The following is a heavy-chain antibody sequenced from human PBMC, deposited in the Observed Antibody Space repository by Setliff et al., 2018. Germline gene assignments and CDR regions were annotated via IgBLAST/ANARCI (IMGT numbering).Heavy chain of an antibody. CDR1: GFIFNSYA. J-gene: IGHJ4*02. Sequence: GGSLRLSCEASGFIFNSYAMSWVRQAPGKGLEWVSGISGSGDNTYYADSVKGRFTISRDSSKNTVYLQMNSLRAEDTAVYYCAKGLKSSGPDWYFDYWGPGTLVTVSS. D-gene: IGHD3-22*01. CDR3: AKGLKSSGPDWYFDY. CDR2: ISGSGDNT. V-gene: IGHV3-23*01.